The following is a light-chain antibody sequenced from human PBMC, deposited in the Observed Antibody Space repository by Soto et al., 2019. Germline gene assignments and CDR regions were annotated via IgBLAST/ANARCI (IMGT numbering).Light chain of an antibody. Sequence: DVQMTQSPSTLSASVGDRVTMTCRASEFISDWLAWYQQKPGQAPKLLIYDASTLESGVPGRFSGSGVGTHFTLTISGLQLEDFATYHCQHYNSYSRAFGQGTKVEI. CDR1: EFISDW. J-gene: IGKJ1*01. V-gene: IGKV1-5*01. CDR2: DAS. CDR3: QHYNSYSRA.